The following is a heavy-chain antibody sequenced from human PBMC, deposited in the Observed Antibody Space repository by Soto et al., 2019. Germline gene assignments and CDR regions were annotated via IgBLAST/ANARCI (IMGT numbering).Heavy chain of an antibody. D-gene: IGHD3-22*01. V-gene: IGHV3-21*01. CDR1: GFTFSSSG. CDR2: ISSSRTYI. Sequence: PGWSLRLSCEASGFTFSSSGMNWVRQAPGKGLEWVSSISSSRTYISYADSVQGRFTISRDNAKSSLYLEMNSLGAEDTAVYYCATDPPLHYDTSGNYFDYWGQGTLVTVSS. J-gene: IGHJ4*01. CDR3: ATDPPLHYDTSGNYFDY.